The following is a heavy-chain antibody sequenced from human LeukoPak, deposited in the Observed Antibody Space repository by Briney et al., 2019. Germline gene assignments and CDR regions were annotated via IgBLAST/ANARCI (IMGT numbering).Heavy chain of an antibody. CDR2: INPSGGNT. CDR1: GYTFTTYH. CDR3: ARADSADYYDSGGSIDY. Sequence: GASVKVSCKASGYTFTTYHIHWVRQAPGQGLEWMGIINPSGGNTNYAQKFQGRVTKTTDTSTTTMYMELSSLRSEDMAVYYCARADSADYYDSGGSIDYWGQGTLVTVSS. D-gene: IGHD3-22*01. V-gene: IGHV1-46*01. J-gene: IGHJ4*02.